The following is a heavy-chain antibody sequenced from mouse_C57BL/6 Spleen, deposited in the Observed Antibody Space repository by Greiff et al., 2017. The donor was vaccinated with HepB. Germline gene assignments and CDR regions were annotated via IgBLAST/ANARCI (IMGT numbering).Heavy chain of an antibody. J-gene: IGHJ1*03. D-gene: IGHD2-5*01. CDR2: INYDGSST. Sequence: EVKLVESEGGLVQPGSSMKLSCTASGFTFSDYYMAWVRQVPEKGLEWVANINYDGSSTYYLDSLKSRFIISRDNAKNILYLQMSSLKSEDTATYYCARDSNYDWYFDVWGTGTTVTVSS. CDR3: ARDSNYDWYFDV. V-gene: IGHV5-16*01. CDR1: GFTFSDYY.